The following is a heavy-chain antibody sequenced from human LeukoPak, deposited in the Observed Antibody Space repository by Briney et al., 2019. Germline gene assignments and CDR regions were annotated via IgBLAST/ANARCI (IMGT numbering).Heavy chain of an antibody. Sequence: GGSLRLSCAASGFTFSSYAMSWVRQAPGKGLVWVSRINYDGGSKAYADSVKGRFTISRDNAKNTLYLQMNSLGAEDTAVYYCARGVFLEVAPTGGYFDYWGQGTLVTASS. D-gene: IGHD1-1*01. CDR3: ARGVFLEVAPTGGYFDY. V-gene: IGHV3-74*01. CDR2: INYDGGSK. J-gene: IGHJ4*02. CDR1: GFTFSSYA.